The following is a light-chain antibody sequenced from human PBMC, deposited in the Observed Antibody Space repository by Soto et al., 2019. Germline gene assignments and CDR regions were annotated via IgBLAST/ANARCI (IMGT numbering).Light chain of an antibody. Sequence: EIVLTQSPATLSLSPGERATLSCRASQSVSTYLAWYQQKPGQAPRLLIYDASHRATGIPARFSGSGSGTDFALTISGLEPEDFAVYYCQQRLNWPPYTFGQGTRLEIK. CDR1: QSVSTY. V-gene: IGKV3-11*01. CDR2: DAS. J-gene: IGKJ2*01. CDR3: QQRLNWPPYT.